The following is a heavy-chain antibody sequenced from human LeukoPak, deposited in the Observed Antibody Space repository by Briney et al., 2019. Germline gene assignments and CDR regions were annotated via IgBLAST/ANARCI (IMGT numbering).Heavy chain of an antibody. D-gene: IGHD5-18*01. CDR2: IKQDGNEK. V-gene: IGHV3-7*01. CDR1: GFTFSSYW. J-gene: IGHJ4*02. Sequence: PGGSLRLSCAASGFTFSSYWMSWVRQAPGKGLEWVANIKQDGNEKYYVDSVKGRFTISRDNAKNSLYLQMNSLRAEDTAVYYCAKSWIQLWTYYFDYWGQGTLVTVSS. CDR3: AKSWIQLWTYYFDY.